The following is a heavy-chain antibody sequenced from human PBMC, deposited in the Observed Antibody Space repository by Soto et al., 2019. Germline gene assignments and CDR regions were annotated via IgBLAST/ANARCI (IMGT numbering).Heavy chain of an antibody. D-gene: IGHD1-26*01. V-gene: IGHV3-73*01. CDR2: ICANANTYAT. Sequence: GGSLRLSCAASGFSFSGSYIRWVRQASGKGLEWVGRICANANTYATFSAEWLKSSFTISTENSQSTPMLEMNSLKTEETAVSYCNSGSYCSAIWGQGTLVTVSS. CDR1: GFSFSGSY. CDR3: NSGSYCSAI. J-gene: IGHJ4*02.